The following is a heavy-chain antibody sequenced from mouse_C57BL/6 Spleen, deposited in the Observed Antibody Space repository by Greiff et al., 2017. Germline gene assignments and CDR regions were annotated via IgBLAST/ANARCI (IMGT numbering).Heavy chain of an antibody. V-gene: IGHV1-55*01. CDR1: GYTFTSYW. D-gene: IGHD1-1*01. Sequence: QVQLQQPGAELVKPGASVKMSCKASGYTFTSYWITWVKQRPGQGLEWIGDIYPGSGSTNYNEKFKSKATLTVDTSSSTAYMQLSSLTSEDAAVYYCARKGYYGSSFQGWFDVWGTGTTVTVSS. CDR2: IYPGSGST. CDR3: ARKGYYGSSFQGWFDV. J-gene: IGHJ1*03.